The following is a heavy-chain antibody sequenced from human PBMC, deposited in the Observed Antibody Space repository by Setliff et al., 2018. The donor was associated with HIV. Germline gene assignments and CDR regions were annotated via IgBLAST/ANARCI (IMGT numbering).Heavy chain of an antibody. V-gene: IGHV4-59*11. D-gene: IGHD3-22*01. CDR2: ISYSGST. CDR3: ARDMTYFYDTSGSLGWFDP. CDR1: GGSISSHY. J-gene: IGHJ5*02. Sequence: SETLSLTCTVSGGSISSHYWTWIRQPPGKGLEWIGYISYSGSTNYNPSLKSRVTISVDTSKNQFSLKLRSVTAADTAVYYCARDMTYFYDTSGSLGWFDPWGQGTLVTVSS.